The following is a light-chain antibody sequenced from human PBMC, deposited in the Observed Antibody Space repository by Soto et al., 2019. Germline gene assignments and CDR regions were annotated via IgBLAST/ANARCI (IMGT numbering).Light chain of an antibody. CDR3: GSYTSATTWV. J-gene: IGLJ3*02. CDR2: RVI. V-gene: IGLV2-14*03. CDR1: SSDIGRYDY. Sequence: QSALTQPASMSGSPGQSITISCTGNSSDIGRYDYVSWYQQLPGKAPKLIIYRVINRPSGVSDRFSGSKSGNSASLSISGLHPDDEASYFCGSYTSATTWVLGGGTKLTVL.